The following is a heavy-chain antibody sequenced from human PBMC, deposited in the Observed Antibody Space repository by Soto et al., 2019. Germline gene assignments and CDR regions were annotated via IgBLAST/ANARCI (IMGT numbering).Heavy chain of an antibody. CDR3: ARGHDFWSGFSYFDY. V-gene: IGHV4-34*01. J-gene: IGHJ4*02. CDR1: GGSFSGYY. CDR2: INHSGST. Sequence: SETLSLTCAVYGGSFSGYYWSWIRQPPGKGLEWIGEINHSGSTNYNPSLQSRVTISVDTSKNQFSLKLNSVTAADTAVYYCARGHDFWSGFSYFDYWGQGTLVTVSS. D-gene: IGHD3-3*01.